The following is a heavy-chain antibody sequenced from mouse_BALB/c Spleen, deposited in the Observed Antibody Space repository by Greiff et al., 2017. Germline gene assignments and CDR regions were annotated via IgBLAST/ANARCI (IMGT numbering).Heavy chain of an antibody. CDR3: ARSPY. V-gene: IGHV1-69*02. J-gene: IGHJ2*01. CDR1: GYTFTSYW. Sequence: QVQLKQPGAELVKPGASVKLSCKASGYTFTSYWMHWVKQRPGQGLEWIGEIDPSDSYTNYNQKFKGKATLTVDKSSSTAYMQLSSLTSEDSAVYYCARSPYWGQGTTLTVSS. CDR2: IDPSDSYT.